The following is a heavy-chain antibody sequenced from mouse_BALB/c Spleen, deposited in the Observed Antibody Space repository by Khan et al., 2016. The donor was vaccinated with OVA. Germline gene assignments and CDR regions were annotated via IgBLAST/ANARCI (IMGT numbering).Heavy chain of an antibody. CDR1: GFTFSTYG. Sequence: EVELVESGGDLVKPGGSLKLSCAASGFTFSTYGMSWVRQAPDKRLEWVATVSTGGSYTYYPDSVKGRFTLSRDNAKNTLYLQISGLRSEDTAMFYCTRLAYYYDSEGFAYWGQGTLVTVSA. CDR3: TRLAYYYDSEGFAY. J-gene: IGHJ3*01. V-gene: IGHV5-6*01. CDR2: VSTGGSYT. D-gene: IGHD1-1*01.